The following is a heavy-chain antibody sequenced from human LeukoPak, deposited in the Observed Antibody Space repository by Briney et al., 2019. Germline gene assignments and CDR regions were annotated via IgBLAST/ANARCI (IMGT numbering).Heavy chain of an antibody. Sequence: SETLSLTCAVSGGSILTTNWWSWVRQPPGKGLEWIGEVHLSGASNYNPSLKSRVNMSIDKSKNQLSLELTSVTAADTAVYYCARGWFYFDYWGQGTLDTVSS. CDR2: VHLSGAS. V-gene: IGHV4-4*02. CDR3: ARGWFYFDY. D-gene: IGHD3-9*01. CDR1: GGSILTTNW. J-gene: IGHJ4*02.